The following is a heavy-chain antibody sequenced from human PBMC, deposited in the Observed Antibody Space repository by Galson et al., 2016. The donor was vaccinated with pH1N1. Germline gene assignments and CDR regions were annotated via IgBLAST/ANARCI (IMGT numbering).Heavy chain of an antibody. Sequence: SVKVSCKASGYTFTSYGINWVRQAPGQGLEWMGWISAYNGNTNYAQKLQGRVTMTTDTSTSTAYMELRSLRSDDTAVYYCAREGNGEGGGIRDGCFDPWGQGTLVTVSS. J-gene: IGHJ5*02. V-gene: IGHV1-18*01. CDR2: ISAYNGNT. CDR3: AREGNGEGGGIRDGCFDP. D-gene: IGHD1-1*01. CDR1: GYTFTSYG.